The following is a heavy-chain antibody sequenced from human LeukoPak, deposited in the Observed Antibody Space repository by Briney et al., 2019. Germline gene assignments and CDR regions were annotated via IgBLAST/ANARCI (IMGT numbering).Heavy chain of an antibody. CDR3: AKDLYDSSGYYYPPQYYFDY. CDR2: ISGSGGST. V-gene: IGHV3-23*01. Sequence: HPGGSLRLSCAASGFTFSSYAMSWVRQAPGKGLEWVSAISGSGGSTYYADSVKGRFTISRDNSKNTLYLQMNSLRAEDTAVYYCAKDLYDSSGYYYPPQYYFDYWGQGTLVTVSS. CDR1: GFTFSSYA. D-gene: IGHD3-22*01. J-gene: IGHJ4*02.